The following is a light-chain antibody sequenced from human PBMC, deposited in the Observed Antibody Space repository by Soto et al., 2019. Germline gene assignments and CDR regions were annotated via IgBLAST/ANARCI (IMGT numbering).Light chain of an antibody. CDR2: KAS. CDR3: QQYNSYSPWT. Sequence: DIQMTQSPATLSASVGDRVTITCRASQSISSWLAWYQQQPGKAPKLLIYKASSLESWVPSRFRGSGSVTEFTLTISRLQPDDFATYYCQQYNSYSPWTFGQGTKVEIK. J-gene: IGKJ1*01. V-gene: IGKV1-5*03. CDR1: QSISSW.